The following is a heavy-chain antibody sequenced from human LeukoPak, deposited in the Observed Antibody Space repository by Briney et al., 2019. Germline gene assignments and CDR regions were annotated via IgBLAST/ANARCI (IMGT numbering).Heavy chain of an antibody. CDR2: ISSSSSYI. CDR3: ARGQYQLLPYYYMDV. Sequence: GRSLRLSCAASGFTFSSYGMHWVRQAPGKGLEWVSSISSSSSYIYYADSVKGRFTISRDNAKNSLYLQMNSLRAEDTAVYYCARGQYQLLPYYYMDVWGKGTTVTVSS. CDR1: GFTFSSYG. V-gene: IGHV3-21*01. J-gene: IGHJ6*03. D-gene: IGHD2-2*01.